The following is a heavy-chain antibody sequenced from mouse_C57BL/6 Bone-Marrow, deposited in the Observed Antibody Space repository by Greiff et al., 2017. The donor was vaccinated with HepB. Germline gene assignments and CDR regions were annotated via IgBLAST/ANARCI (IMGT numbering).Heavy chain of an antibody. CDR2: IDPSDSYT. CDR1: GYTFTSCW. CDR3: ARGYYSNYGCAMDY. D-gene: IGHD2-5*01. Sequence: VQLQQPGAELVMPGASVKLSCKASGYTFTSCWMHWVKQRPGQGLEWIGEIDPSDSYTNYNQKFKGKSTLTVDKSSSTAYMQLSSLTSEDSAVYYCARGYYSNYGCAMDYWGQGTSVTVSS. J-gene: IGHJ4*01. V-gene: IGHV1-69*01.